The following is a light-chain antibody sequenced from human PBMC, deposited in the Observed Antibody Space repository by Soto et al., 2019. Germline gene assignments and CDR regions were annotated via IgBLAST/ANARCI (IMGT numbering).Light chain of an antibody. CDR1: QSVGASY. CDR3: QQYGSSSWT. V-gene: IGKV3-20*01. Sequence: EMVLTQSPGTLSLSPGERATLSCRASQSVGASYLAWYQQKPGQAPRLLINGASSRATGIPDRFSGSGSGTAFTLTISRLEPEDSAVYYCQQYGSSSWTFGQGTKVEIK. J-gene: IGKJ1*01. CDR2: GAS.